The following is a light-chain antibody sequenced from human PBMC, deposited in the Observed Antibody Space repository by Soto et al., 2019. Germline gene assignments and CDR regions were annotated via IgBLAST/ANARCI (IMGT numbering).Light chain of an antibody. Sequence: EIVLTQSPATLSLSPGERATLSCRASQSVSSYLAWYQQKPGQAPRLLIYDASNRATGIPARFSGSGSGTDFTLTISSLEPEDFAVYYCQQPSGVTFSQGTRLEIK. CDR2: DAS. CDR1: QSVSSY. V-gene: IGKV3-11*01. CDR3: QQPSGVT. J-gene: IGKJ5*01.